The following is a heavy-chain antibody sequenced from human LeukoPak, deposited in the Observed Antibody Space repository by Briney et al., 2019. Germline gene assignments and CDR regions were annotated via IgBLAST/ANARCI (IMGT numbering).Heavy chain of an antibody. CDR1: GDPISTSSDDK. D-gene: IGHD5-12*01. CDR3: AREYSAFDY. Sequence: PSETLSLTCTASGDPISTSSDDKWTWIRQPPRKGLEWIGYIYYSRSTNSNPPLQSRVTISVDTSNNQYSLKLTSVTAADTALYYWAREYSAFDYWGQGTLVTVSS. J-gene: IGHJ4*02. CDR2: IYYSRST. V-gene: IGHV4-61*08.